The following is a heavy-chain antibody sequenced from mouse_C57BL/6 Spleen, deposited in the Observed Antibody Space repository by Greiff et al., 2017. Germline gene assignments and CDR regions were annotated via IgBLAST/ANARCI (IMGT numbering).Heavy chain of an antibody. V-gene: IGHV1-42*01. J-gene: IGHJ4*01. CDR3: ARGGLGRDAMDY. CDR2: INPSTGGT. D-gene: IGHD4-1*01. Sequence: EVQLQESGPELVKPGASVKISCKASGYSFTGYYMNWVKQSPEKSLEWIGEINPSTGGTTYNQKFKAKATLTVDKSSSPAYMQLKSLTSEDSAVYYYARGGLGRDAMDYWGQGTSVTVSS. CDR1: GYSFTGYY.